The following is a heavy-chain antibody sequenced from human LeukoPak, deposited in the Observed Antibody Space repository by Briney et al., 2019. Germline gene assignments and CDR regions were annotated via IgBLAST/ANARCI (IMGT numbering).Heavy chain of an antibody. J-gene: IGHJ4*02. CDR2: ISSSSPYT. Sequence: GGSLRPSCVVSGIPFSDYYMNWIRQAPGKGLEWISYISSSSPYTDYAASVKGRFTISRDNAKNVLYLQMNSLRVEDTAVYYCAAGTAADYWGLGILVGVSS. D-gene: IGHD6-25*01. CDR3: AAGTAADY. CDR1: GIPFSDYY. V-gene: IGHV3-11*03.